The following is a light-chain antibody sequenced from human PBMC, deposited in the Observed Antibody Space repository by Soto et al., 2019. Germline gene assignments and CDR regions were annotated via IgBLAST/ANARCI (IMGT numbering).Light chain of an antibody. J-gene: IGLJ2*01. CDR3: QAWDRSTVV. Sequence: SSELTQPPSVSVSPGQTASITCSGDRLGNKYACWYQQKPGQSPALVIYQDSKRPSGIPERFSSSNTGNTATLTISGTQAMDEAYYYCQAWDRSTVVFGGGTKLTVL. V-gene: IGLV3-1*01. CDR2: QDS. CDR1: RLGNKY.